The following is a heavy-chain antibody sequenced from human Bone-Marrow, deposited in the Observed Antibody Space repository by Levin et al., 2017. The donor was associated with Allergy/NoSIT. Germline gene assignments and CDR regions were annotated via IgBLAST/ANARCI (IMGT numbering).Heavy chain of an antibody. CDR1: GFTFSDSA. D-gene: IGHD2-15*01. CDR3: TRWVVGSTQPFDY. V-gene: IGHV3-73*01. Sequence: PGGSLRLSCAASGFTFSDSAMHWVRQASGKGLEWVGRIRSKPNNYATAYAASVKGRFTISRDDSKNTAYLQMNSLKTEDTAVYYCTRWVVGSTQPFDYWGQGTLVTVSS. J-gene: IGHJ4*02. CDR2: IRSKPNNYAT.